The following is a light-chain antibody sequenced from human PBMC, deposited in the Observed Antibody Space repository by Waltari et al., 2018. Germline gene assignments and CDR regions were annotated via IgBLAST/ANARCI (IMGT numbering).Light chain of an antibody. J-gene: IGLJ1*01. CDR1: SSDVGGYNY. Sequence: QSALTQPASVSGSPGQSITISCTGASSDVGGYNYVSWYQHHPGKAPKLMFYEVSNRPSGVSNRFSGSKSGNTASLTISGRQAEDGADYYCSSYTSSSTPDVCGTGTKVTVL. CDR3: SSYTSSSTPDV. CDR2: EVS. V-gene: IGLV2-14*01.